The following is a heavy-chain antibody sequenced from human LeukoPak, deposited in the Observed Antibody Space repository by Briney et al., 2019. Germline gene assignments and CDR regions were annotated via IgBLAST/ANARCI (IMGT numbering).Heavy chain of an antibody. CDR3: AREIRWNKDFDY. D-gene: IGHD1/OR15-1a*01. J-gene: IGHJ4*02. CDR2: INSDGSST. CDR1: GFTFSSYW. Sequence: HSGGSLRLSCAASGFTFSSYWMHWVRQAPGKGLVWVSRINSDGSSTSYADSVKGRFTISRDNAKNTLYLQMNSPRAEDTAVYYCAREIRWNKDFDYWGQGTLVTVSS. V-gene: IGHV3-74*01.